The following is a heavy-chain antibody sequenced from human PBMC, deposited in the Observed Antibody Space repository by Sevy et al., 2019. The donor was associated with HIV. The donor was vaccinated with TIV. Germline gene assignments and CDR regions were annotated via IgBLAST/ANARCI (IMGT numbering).Heavy chain of an antibody. D-gene: IGHD2-8*01. J-gene: IGHJ5*02. Sequence: ASVKVSCKASGYTFTGYYMHWVRQAPGQGLEWMGWINPNSGGTNYAQKFQGRVTMTRDTSISTAYMELSRLRSDDTAVYYCASVAEGDIVLMVYAVWFDPWGQGTLVTVSS. CDR1: GYTFTGYY. V-gene: IGHV1-2*02. CDR2: INPNSGGT. CDR3: ASVAEGDIVLMVYAVWFDP.